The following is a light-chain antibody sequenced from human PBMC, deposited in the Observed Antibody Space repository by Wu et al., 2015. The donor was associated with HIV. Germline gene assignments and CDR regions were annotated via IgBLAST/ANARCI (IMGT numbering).Light chain of an antibody. V-gene: IGKV3-15*01. J-gene: IGKJ2*01. CDR1: HSVSSN. CDR2: GAF. Sequence: EIVMTQSPATLSVSPGERATLSCRASHSVSSNLAWYQQKPGQAPRLLIYGAFTRATGIPARFSGSGSGTEFTLTISSMQSEDFAVYYCQQYNNWPPRTFGQGTKLEIK. CDR3: QQYNNWPPRT.